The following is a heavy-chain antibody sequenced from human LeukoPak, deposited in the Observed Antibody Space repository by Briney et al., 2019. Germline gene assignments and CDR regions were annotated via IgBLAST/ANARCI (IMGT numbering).Heavy chain of an antibody. CDR3: ARAISDNNGYYYFDY. J-gene: IGHJ4*02. CDR2: TRNKANSYTT. CDR1: GFTFSDHY. D-gene: IGHD3-22*01. Sequence: GGSLRLSCAASGFTFSDHYMDWVRQAPGKGLEWVGRTRNKANSYTTEYAASVKGRFTISRDESKNSLYLQMNSLNTEDTAVYYCARAISDNNGYYYFDYWGQGTLVTVSS. V-gene: IGHV3-72*01.